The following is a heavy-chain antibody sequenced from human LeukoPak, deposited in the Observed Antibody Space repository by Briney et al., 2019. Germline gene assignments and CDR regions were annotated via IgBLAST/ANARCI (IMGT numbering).Heavy chain of an antibody. V-gene: IGHV3-15*01. D-gene: IGHD3-22*01. CDR2: IKSNTDGGAT. CDR3: TTNPYDKTGYHI. J-gene: IGHJ3*02. Sequence: GGSLRLSCAASGLTFTKAWMTWVRQAPGEGLEWVGRIKSNTDGGATDYAAPVKGRFTISRDDSKNTLYLQMNSLKTEDTAVYYCTTNPYDKTGYHIWGQGTMVTVSS. CDR1: GLTFTKAW.